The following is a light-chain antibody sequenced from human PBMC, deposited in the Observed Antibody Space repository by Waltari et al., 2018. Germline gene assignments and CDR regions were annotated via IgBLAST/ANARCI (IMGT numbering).Light chain of an antibody. Sequence: DIVMTQSPDSLDVSLGERATINCKSSQSVLYSSNNKNYLAWYQQKPGQPPKLLIYWASTRESGVPDRFSGSGSGTDFTLTISSLRAEDVAVYYCQQYYSTPHTFGQGTKLEIK. CDR3: QQYYSTPHT. CDR2: WAS. CDR1: QSVLYSSNNKNY. V-gene: IGKV4-1*01. J-gene: IGKJ2*01.